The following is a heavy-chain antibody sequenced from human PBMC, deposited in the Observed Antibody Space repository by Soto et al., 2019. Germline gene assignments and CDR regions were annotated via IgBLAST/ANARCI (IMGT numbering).Heavy chain of an antibody. D-gene: IGHD5-18*01. V-gene: IGHV1-8*01. J-gene: IGHJ5*02. CDR2: VNPGSGDT. CDR1: GYTFTNND. Sequence: GASVKVSCKASGYTFTNNDVTWVRQATGQGLEWMGWVNPGSGDTGYAQKFQGRVTMTRNISIATAYMELSSLRSEDTAIYYCARMASFGSLNWFDPWGQGTLVTVS. CDR3: ARMASFGSLNWFDP.